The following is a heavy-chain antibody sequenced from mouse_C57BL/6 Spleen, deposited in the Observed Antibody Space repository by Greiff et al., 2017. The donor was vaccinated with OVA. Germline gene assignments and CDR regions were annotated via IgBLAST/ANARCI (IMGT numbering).Heavy chain of an antibody. CDR3: TRGYDYESDWYFDV. CDR1: GYTFTDYE. Sequence: VKVVESGAELVRPGASVTLSCKASGYTFTDYEMHWVKQTPVHGLEWIGALDPETGGTAYNQKFKGKAILTADKSSSTAYMELRSLTSEDSSVYYCTRGYDYESDWYFDVWGTGTTVTVSS. CDR2: LDPETGGT. D-gene: IGHD2-4*01. J-gene: IGHJ1*03. V-gene: IGHV1-15*01.